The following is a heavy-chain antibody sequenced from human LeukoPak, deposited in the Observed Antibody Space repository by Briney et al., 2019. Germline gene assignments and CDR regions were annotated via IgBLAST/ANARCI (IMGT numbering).Heavy chain of an antibody. CDR1: GYTFTSYD. CDR3: ARYIGDYVPYYYYGMDV. CDR2: MNPNSGNT. Sequence: GASVKVSCKASGYTFTSYDINWVRQATGQGLEWMGWMNPNSGNTGYAQKFQGRVTMTRNTSISTAYMELSSLRSEDTAVYYCARYIGDYVPYYYYGMDVWGQGTTVTVSS. V-gene: IGHV1-8*01. D-gene: IGHD4-17*01. J-gene: IGHJ6*02.